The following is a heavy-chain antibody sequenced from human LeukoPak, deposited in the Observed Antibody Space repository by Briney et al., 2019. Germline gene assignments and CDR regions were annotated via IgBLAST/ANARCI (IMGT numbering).Heavy chain of an antibody. J-gene: IGHJ4*02. CDR3: ARLSGGSGWYYFDY. CDR2: ISSSGPYI. CDR1: GFTFSGYS. V-gene: IGHV3-21*01. D-gene: IGHD6-19*01. Sequence: GGSLRLSCAASGFTFSGYSMNWVRQAPGRGLEWVSSISSSGPYIYYADSLKGRFTISRDNAKNSLYLQMNGLRVEDTAVYYCARLSGGSGWYYFDYWGQGTLVTVSS.